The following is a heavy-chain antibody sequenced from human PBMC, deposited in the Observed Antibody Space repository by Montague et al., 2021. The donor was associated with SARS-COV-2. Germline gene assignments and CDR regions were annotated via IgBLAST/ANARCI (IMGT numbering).Heavy chain of an antibody. CDR1: GGSISRSSYY. V-gene: IGHV4-39*01. CDR2: IYYSGST. CDR3: ARHGKTRIAMIVVVIGYFDY. D-gene: IGHD3-22*01. Sequence: SETLSLTSTLSGGSISRSSYYWGWIRQPPGKGLEWIGSIYYSGSTYYNPSLKSRVTISVDTSKNQFSLKLSSVTAADTAVYYCARHGKTRIAMIVVVIGYFDYWGQGTLVTVSS. J-gene: IGHJ4*02.